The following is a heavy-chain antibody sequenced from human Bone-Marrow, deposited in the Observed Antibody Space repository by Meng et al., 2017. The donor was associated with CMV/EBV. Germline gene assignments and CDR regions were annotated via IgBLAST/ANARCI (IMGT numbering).Heavy chain of an antibody. J-gene: IGHJ4*02. CDR3: ARAGDIAVAGSFDY. D-gene: IGHD6-19*01. CDR1: GYTFTGYY. V-gene: IGHV1-2*02. CDR2: INPNSGGT. Sequence: ASVKVSCKASGYTFTGYYMYWVRQAPGQGLEWMGWINPNSGGTNYAQKFQGRVTMTRDTSISTAYMELSRLRSDDTAVYYCARAGDIAVAGSFDYWGQGTLVTVSS.